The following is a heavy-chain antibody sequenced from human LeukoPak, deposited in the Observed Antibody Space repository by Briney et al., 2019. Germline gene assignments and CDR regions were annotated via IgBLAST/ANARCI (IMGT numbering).Heavy chain of an antibody. CDR1: GGSISSTNYY. CDR2: IYYSGST. J-gene: IGHJ4*02. CDR3: ARRYNWNDRWD. V-gene: IGHV4-39*07. Sequence: PSETLSLTCTVAGGSISSTNYYWGWIRQPPGKGLEWIGSIYYSGSTYYNPSLKSRLTISLDTSKNQFSLRLSSVTAADTAFYYCARRYNWNDRWDWGQGTLVTVSP. D-gene: IGHD1-1*01.